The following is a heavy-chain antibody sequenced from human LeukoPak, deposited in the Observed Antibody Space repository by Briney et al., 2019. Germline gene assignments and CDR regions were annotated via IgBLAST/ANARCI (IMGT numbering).Heavy chain of an antibody. Sequence: GASVKVSCKASGYIFTSYDINWVRQAPGQGLEWVGWIYPKDDKTGYEEKFQGRVTMTTDMSTNTAFMEMKNLTSDDTAVYFCARKLSGYSSGWYPDYWGQGTLVIVSS. CDR2: IYPKDDKT. D-gene: IGHD6-19*01. CDR3: ARKLSGYSSGWYPDY. CDR1: GYIFTSYD. J-gene: IGHJ4*02. V-gene: IGHV1-8*01.